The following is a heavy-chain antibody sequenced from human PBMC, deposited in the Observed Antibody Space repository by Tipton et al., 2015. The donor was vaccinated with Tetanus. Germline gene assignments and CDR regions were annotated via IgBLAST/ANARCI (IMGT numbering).Heavy chain of an antibody. CDR3: AKVPFEGIAVPGPYDC. J-gene: IGHJ4*02. CDR2: ISSSSTTI. V-gene: IGHV3-48*02. D-gene: IGHD6-19*01. CDR1: GFSFSKYP. Sequence: SPRLSCAASGFSFSKYPMNWVRQAPGKGLEWISYISSSSTTIYYADSVKGRFTISRDNVENSLYLQMNSLRDEDTAMYYCAKVPFEGIAVPGPYDCWGQGTLVTVSS.